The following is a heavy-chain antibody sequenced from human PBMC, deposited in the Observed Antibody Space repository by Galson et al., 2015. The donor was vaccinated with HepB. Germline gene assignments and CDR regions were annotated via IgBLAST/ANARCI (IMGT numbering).Heavy chain of an antibody. J-gene: IGHJ6*02. Sequence: SLRLSCAASGYTISNIYVSWVRQAPGKGLEWVSLIYSDGYTYYADSVKGRFTISRNNSKNTLYLQINSLRPEDTAVYYCAKDQGDGYRNYYYYYGMDVWGQGTTVTVSS. CDR3: AKDQGDGYRNYYYYYGMDV. D-gene: IGHD5-24*01. CDR2: IYSDGYT. V-gene: IGHV3-66*02. CDR1: GYTISNIY.